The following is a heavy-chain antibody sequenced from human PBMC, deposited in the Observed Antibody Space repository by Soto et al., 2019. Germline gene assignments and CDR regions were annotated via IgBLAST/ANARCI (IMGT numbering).Heavy chain of an antibody. V-gene: IGHV1-18*01. J-gene: IGHJ6*02. D-gene: IGHD3-16*01. CDR2: INTYNVNT. CDR3: AMVDVYVTPSPQDV. CDR1: GYTFTGYA. Sequence: QVQLVQSGAEVKNPGASVKVSCKASGYTFTGYAFAGGGQAPGKGLEWMGGINTYNVNTNYAQNVQGRVTLTTDTSTSTAYMELRSLRSNDTAIYYCAMVDVYVTPSPQDVWGQGTTVIVSS.